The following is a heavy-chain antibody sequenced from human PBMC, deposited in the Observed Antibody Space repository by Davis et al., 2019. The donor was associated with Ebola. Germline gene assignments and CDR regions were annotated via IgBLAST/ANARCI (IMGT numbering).Heavy chain of an antibody. Sequence: SVKVSCKASGGTFSSYAISWVRQAPGQGLEWMGEIIPIFGTANYAQKFQGRVTITADESTSTAYMELSSLRSEDTAVYHCARDLSYSYYYHYYGMDVWGQGTTVTVSS. V-gene: IGHV1-69*13. D-gene: IGHD3-10*01. J-gene: IGHJ6*02. CDR2: IIPIFGTA. CDR3: ARDLSYSYYYHYYGMDV. CDR1: GGTFSSYA.